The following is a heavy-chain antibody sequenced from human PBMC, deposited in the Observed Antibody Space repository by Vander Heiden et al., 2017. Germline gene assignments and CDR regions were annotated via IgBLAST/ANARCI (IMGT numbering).Heavy chain of an antibody. CDR2: MNPNSENT. V-gene: IGHV1-8*01. Sequence: QAQLVQSGAEVTKPGASVKVSCKASGYTFTSYDINWLRQATGQGLEWMGWMNPNSENTGYAQKFQGRVTMTRNTYISTAYMELSSLRSEDTAVYYCARGIRFSYPRAYWGEGTLVTVSS. CDR3: ARGIRFSYPRAY. J-gene: IGHJ4*02. CDR1: GYTFTSYD. D-gene: IGHD3-3*01.